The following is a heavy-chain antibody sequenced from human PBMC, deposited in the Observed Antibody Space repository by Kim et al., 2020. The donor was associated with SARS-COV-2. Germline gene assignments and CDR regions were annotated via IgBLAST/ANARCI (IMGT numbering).Heavy chain of an antibody. J-gene: IGHJ4*02. D-gene: IGHD6-19*01. Sequence: RTNYNPPLKSRVTISVDTSKNQFSLKLSSVTAADTAVYYCARHPSGWFDYWGQGTLVTVSS. CDR2: RT. CDR3: ARHPSGWFDY. V-gene: IGHV4-59*08.